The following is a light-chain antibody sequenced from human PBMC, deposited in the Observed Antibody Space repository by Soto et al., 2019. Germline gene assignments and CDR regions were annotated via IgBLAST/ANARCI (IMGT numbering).Light chain of an antibody. CDR2: EVS. CDR3: GSYASTDTTSV. J-gene: IGLJ1*01. Sequence: QSALAQPSSVSGSPGQSITISCTGTITDVGGYNYVSWYQHHPGKGPKLIIYEVSNRPSGVSDRFSGSKSGNKASLIISKLKAEDESYYYCGSYASTDTTSVFGTGTKVNVL. CDR1: ITDVGGYNY. V-gene: IGLV2-14*01.